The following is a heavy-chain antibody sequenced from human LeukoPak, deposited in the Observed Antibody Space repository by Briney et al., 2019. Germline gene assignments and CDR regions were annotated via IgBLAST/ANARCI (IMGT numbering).Heavy chain of an antibody. CDR1: GGSISSYS. CDR3: ATGGIWFDT. J-gene: IGHJ5*02. Sequence: SETLSLTCTVSGGSISSYSWSWIRQPPGKGLEWIGYNYYSGSTNYNPSLKSRVTISLDTSKNQFSLKLSSVTSADTAVYYCATGGIWFDTWGQGTLVTVSS. CDR2: NYYSGST. V-gene: IGHV4-59*01. D-gene: IGHD3-16*01.